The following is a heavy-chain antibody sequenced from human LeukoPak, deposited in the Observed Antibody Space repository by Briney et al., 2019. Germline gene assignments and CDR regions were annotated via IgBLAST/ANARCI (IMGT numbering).Heavy chain of an antibody. CDR2: INWNGGST. Sequence: GGSLRLSCAASGFTFDDYGMSWVRQAPGKALEWVSGINWNGGSTGYADSVKGRFTISRDNAKNSLYLQMNSLRAEDTAFYYCARESQSLVATYYYYYMDVWGKGTTVTVSS. J-gene: IGHJ6*03. V-gene: IGHV3-20*04. CDR3: ARESQSLVATYYYYYMDV. CDR1: GFTFDDYG. D-gene: IGHD6-19*01.